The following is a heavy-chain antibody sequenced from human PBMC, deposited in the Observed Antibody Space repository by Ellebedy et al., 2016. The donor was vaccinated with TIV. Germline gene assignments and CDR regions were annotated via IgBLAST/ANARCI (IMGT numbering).Heavy chain of an antibody. Sequence: GESLKISCAASGFTFSNYAFYWVRQAPGKGLEWVAIISYDGNNKFYLDSVEGRFSISRDDSKNTLYLQMNSLRPEETAVYYCSREGVDAGMDVWGQGTTVIVSS. D-gene: IGHD2-8*01. CDR1: GFTFSNYA. J-gene: IGHJ6*02. CDR3: SREGVDAGMDV. V-gene: IGHV3-30*04. CDR2: ISYDGNNK.